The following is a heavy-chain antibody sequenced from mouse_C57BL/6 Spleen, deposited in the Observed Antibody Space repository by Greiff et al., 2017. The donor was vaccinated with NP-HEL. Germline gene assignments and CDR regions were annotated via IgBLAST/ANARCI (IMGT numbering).Heavy chain of an antibody. CDR1: GFTFTDYY. Sequence: DVMLVESGGGLVQPGGSLSLSCAASGFTFTDYYMSWVRQPPGKALEWLGFIRNTANGYTTEYSASVKGRFTISRDNSQSILYLQMNALRAEDSATYYCARYRTVTGPYFDDWGQGTTLTVSS. V-gene: IGHV7-3*01. D-gene: IGHD2-13*01. J-gene: IGHJ2*01. CDR2: IRNTANGYTT. CDR3: ARYRTVTGPYFDD.